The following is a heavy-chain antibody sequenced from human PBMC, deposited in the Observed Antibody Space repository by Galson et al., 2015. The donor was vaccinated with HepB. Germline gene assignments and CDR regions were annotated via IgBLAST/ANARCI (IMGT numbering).Heavy chain of an antibody. J-gene: IGHJ4*02. Sequence: SLRLSCAASGFAFSTYSMNWVRQAPGKGLEWLSYISGSSSTTYYADSVKGRVTISRDNAKNSLYLQMNGLRDEDTAVYYCAKSDFWSGYYPGFDYWGQGTLVTVSS. D-gene: IGHD3-3*01. V-gene: IGHV3-48*02. CDR3: AKSDFWSGYYPGFDY. CDR1: GFAFSTYS. CDR2: ISGSSSTT.